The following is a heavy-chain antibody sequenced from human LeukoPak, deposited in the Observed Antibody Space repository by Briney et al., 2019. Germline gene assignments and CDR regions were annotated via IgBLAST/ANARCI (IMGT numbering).Heavy chain of an antibody. J-gene: IGHJ4*02. CDR2: INPNSGGT. CDR3: ARDSRGYVADY. D-gene: IGHD5-12*01. CDR1: GYTFTGYY. Sequence: ASVKVSCKASGYTFTGYYIHWVRQAPGQGLEWMGWINPNSGGTNYAQKLQGRVTMTRDTSISTAYMELSRLRSDDTAVYYCARDSRGYVADYWGQGTLVTVSS. V-gene: IGHV1-2*02.